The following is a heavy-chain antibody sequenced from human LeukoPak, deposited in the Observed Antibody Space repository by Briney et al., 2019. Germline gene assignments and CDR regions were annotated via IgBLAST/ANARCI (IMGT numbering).Heavy chain of an antibody. D-gene: IGHD5-18*01. V-gene: IGHV4-39*01. CDR1: GGSISSSSYY. CDR2: ISYSGST. J-gene: IGHJ4*02. CDR3: ATLGNQLWLLHRFDF. Sequence: SETLSLTCTVSGGSISSSSYYWGWIRQPPGKGLEWIGSISYSGSTYYNPSLRSRVTISVDTSKNQFSLKLSSVIAANTAVYYCATLGNQLWLLHRFDFWGQGTLVTVSS.